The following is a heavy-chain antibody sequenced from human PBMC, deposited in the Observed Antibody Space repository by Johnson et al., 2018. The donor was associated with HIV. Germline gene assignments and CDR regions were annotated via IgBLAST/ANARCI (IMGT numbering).Heavy chain of an antibody. CDR1: GFTFNIYV. D-gene: IGHD3-16*01. J-gene: IGHJ3*02. CDR2: ISGSDFGP. CDR3: AKGLGGAFDI. V-gene: IGHV3-23*04. Sequence: VQLVESGGGVVQPGGSLRLSCAASGFTFNIYVMTWVRQAPGKGLEWVSGISGSDFGPYYADSVRGRFTISRDNSKNTLYLQMNSLSAEDTAVYYCAKGLGGAFDIWGQGTMVTVSS.